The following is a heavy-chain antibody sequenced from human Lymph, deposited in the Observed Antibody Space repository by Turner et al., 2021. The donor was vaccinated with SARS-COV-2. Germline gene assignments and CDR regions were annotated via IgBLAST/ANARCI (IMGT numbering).Heavy chain of an antibody. CDR1: GFTFSSYA. J-gene: IGHJ3*02. CDR2: ISGGGGST. D-gene: IGHD3-10*01. V-gene: IGHV3-23*01. CDR3: AKGVRGVIIPEAFDI. Sequence: EVQLLESGGGLVQPGGSLRLSCAGSGFTFSSYAMSWVRQAPGKGLEWVSSISGGGGSTYYADSVKGRFTISRDNSKNTLYLQMNSLRAEDTAVYYCAKGVRGVIIPEAFDIWGQGTMVTISS.